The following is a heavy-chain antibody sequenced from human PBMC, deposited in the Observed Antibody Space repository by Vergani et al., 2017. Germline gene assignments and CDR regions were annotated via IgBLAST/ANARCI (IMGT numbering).Heavy chain of an antibody. CDR2: MNPNSGNT. J-gene: IGHJ3*02. CDR1: GYTFTSYD. Sequence: QVQLVQSGAEVKKPGASVKVSCKASGYTFTSYDINWVRQATGQGLEWMGWMNPNSGNTGYAQKFQGRVTMTRNTSISTAYMELSSLRSEDTAVYYCATTRAAYYDSSGYYLELGAFDIWGQGTMVTVSS. D-gene: IGHD3-22*01. V-gene: IGHV1-8*01. CDR3: ATTRAAYYDSSGYYLELGAFDI.